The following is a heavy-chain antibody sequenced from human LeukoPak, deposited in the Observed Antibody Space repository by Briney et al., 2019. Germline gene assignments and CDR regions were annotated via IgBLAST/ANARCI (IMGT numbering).Heavy chain of an antibody. Sequence: PSETLSLTCTVSGGSISSSSYYWGWIRQPPGKGLEWIGSIYYSGSTYYNPSLKSRVTISVDTSKNQFSLKLSSVTAADTAVYYCANSKSSSSFDFDYWGQGTLVTVSS. CDR1: GGSISSSSYY. CDR2: IYYSGST. D-gene: IGHD6-6*01. J-gene: IGHJ4*02. V-gene: IGHV4-39*07. CDR3: ANSKSSSSFDFDY.